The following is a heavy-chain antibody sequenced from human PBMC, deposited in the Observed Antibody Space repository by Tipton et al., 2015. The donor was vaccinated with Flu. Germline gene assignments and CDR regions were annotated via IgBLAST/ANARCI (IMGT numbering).Heavy chain of an antibody. V-gene: IGHV1-8*01. Sequence: QLVQSGAEVKKPGASVKVSCKASGYTFISNDIDWVRQAPGQGLESLGWMNPDSGNTGHAPKFQGRVTMTRDTSIGTAYMELSSLRSEDTAVYYCARGRVRGVPGMDVWGQGTTVAVTS. CDR3: ARGRVRGVPGMDV. CDR2: MNPDSGNT. J-gene: IGHJ6*02. D-gene: IGHD3-10*01. CDR1: GYTFISND.